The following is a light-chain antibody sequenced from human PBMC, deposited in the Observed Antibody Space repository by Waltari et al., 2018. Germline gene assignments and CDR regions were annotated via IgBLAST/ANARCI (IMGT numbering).Light chain of an antibody. Sequence: QSAPTPPPSVSGSPGQSVTLSFTGTSIDAGVYHYVSWYQQHPGKAPKLMIYGVTNRPSGVSDRFSGSKSVNTASLTISGLQAEDESDYYCCSYSTSSTFVFGSGTKLTVL. V-gene: IGLV2-14*01. CDR1: SIDAGVYHY. CDR2: GVT. J-gene: IGLJ6*01. CDR3: CSYSTSSTFV.